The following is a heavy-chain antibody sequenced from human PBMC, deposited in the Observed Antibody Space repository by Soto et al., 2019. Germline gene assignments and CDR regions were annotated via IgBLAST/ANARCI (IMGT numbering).Heavy chain of an antibody. J-gene: IGHJ4*02. CDR2: INHSGST. V-gene: IGHV4-34*01. Sequence: XGTLALTCAVYGGSFSGYYWSGIRQPPGKGLEWIGEINHSGSTNYNPSLKSRVTISVDTSKNQFSLKLSSVTAADTAVYYCARGASRGYSYGPSDYWGQGTLVTVSS. CDR3: ARGASRGYSYGPSDY. CDR1: GGSFSGYY. D-gene: IGHD5-18*01.